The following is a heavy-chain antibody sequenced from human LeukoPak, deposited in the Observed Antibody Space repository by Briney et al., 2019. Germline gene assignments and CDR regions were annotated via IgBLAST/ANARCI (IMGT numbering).Heavy chain of an antibody. J-gene: IGHJ4*02. Sequence: GGSLRLSCAASGFTFSSYGMHWVRQAPGKGLEWVAVIWYDGSNKYYADPVKGRFTISRDNSKNTLYLQMNSLRAEDTAVYYCARDGDYYDSTYYFDYWGQGTLVTVSS. CDR2: IWYDGSNK. CDR1: GFTFSSYG. D-gene: IGHD3-22*01. V-gene: IGHV3-33*01. CDR3: ARDGDYYDSTYYFDY.